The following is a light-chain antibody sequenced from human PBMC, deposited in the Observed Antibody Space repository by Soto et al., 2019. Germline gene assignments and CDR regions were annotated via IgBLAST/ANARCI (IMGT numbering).Light chain of an antibody. J-gene: IGKJ1*01. CDR3: HQRSSWPRGT. CDR2: DAS. V-gene: IGKV3-11*01. CDR1: QSVSSY. Sequence: EIVLTQSPATLSFSPGERATLSCRASQSVSSYLAWYQQKPGQGPRLLIYDASNRATGVSARFSGSGSGTDFTLTISSLEPEDFAVYYCHQRSSWPRGTFGQGTKVDIK.